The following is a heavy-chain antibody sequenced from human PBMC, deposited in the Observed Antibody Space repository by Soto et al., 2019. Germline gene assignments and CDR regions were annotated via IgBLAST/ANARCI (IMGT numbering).Heavy chain of an antibody. J-gene: IGHJ3*01. D-gene: IGHD6-19*01. CDR2: ISARSTTI. CDR3: GRDRHWEQWLGPHDAVQF. Sequence: EVQLVESGGGLVQPGGSLRLSCAASGFTFVIYSMSSVRQAPGKGLEWLEYISARSTTIDYADSVKGRFIISRDDATNALYLQMNSLRDEDPALYYCGRDRHWEQWLGPHDAVQFWGQGTMVTVSS. CDR1: GFTFVIYS. V-gene: IGHV3-48*02.